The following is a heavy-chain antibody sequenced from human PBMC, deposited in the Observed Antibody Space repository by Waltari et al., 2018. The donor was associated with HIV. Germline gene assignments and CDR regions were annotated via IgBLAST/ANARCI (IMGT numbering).Heavy chain of an antibody. CDR1: GGPSGDYY. J-gene: IGHJ4*02. CDR3: ARGQYGPGSREDY. V-gene: IGHV4-34*02. D-gene: IGHD3-10*01. Sequence: QVQLQQWGTGLLKPPETLSLTCAVHGGPSGDYYWSWLRQPPGKGLEWIAEINHSGRTNYNPSLKSRLTISVDTSKTQFSVKLTSVTAADTAVYFCARGQYGPGSREDYCGQGTLVTVAS. CDR2: INHSGRT.